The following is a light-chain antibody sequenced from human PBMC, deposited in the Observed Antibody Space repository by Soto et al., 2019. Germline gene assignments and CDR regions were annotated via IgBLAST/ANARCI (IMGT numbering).Light chain of an antibody. CDR3: QQYHTYWT. CDR1: QSISSW. Sequence: QNTQTPSTPSSPVGDKETVTCRASQSISSWLAWYQQKPGKAPKFLIYDASSLESGVPSRFSGSGSGTEFTLTISSLQPDDFATYYCQQYHTYWTFGQGTKVDIK. V-gene: IGKV1-5*01. J-gene: IGKJ1*01. CDR2: DAS.